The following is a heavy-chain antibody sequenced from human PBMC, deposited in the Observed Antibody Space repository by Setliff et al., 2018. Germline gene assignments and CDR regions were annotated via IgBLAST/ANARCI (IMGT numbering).Heavy chain of an antibody. CDR3: ARDRATTLENYYYYYGMDV. V-gene: IGHV4-39*07. D-gene: IGHD4-17*01. CDR1: GGSISSSSYY. J-gene: IGHJ6*02. CDR2: IYYSGST. Sequence: SETLSLTCTVSGGSISSSSYYWGWIRQPPGKGLEWIGSIYYSGSTYYNPSLKSRVTISVDTSKNQFSLKLSSVTAADTAVYYCARDRATTLENYYYYYGMDVWGQGTTVTVSS.